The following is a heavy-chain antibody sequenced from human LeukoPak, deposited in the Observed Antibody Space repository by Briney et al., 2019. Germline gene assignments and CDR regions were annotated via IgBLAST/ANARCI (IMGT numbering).Heavy chain of an antibody. D-gene: IGHD4-17*01. V-gene: IGHV4-34*01. CDR1: GGSFSGYY. Sequence: SETLSLTCAVYGGSFSGYYWSWIRQPPGKGLEWIGEINHSGSTNYNPSLKSRVTISVDTSKNQFSLKLSSVTAADTAVYYCARGNYGDYDWVSDYWGQGTLVTVSS. CDR2: INHSGST. CDR3: ARGNYGDYDWVSDY. J-gene: IGHJ4*02.